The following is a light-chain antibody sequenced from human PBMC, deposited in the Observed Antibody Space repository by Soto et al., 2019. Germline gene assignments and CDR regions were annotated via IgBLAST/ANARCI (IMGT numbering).Light chain of an antibody. J-gene: IGLJ2*01. CDR1: SSNIGSNY. CDR2: SNN. Sequence: QSVLTQPPSTSGTPGQRVTISCSGSSSNIGSNYVYWYQQLPGTAPKLLIYSNNQRPSGVPDRFSGSKSGTSASLAISGLRSEDEAEYYCAAWDDSLDVVLFGGGTKVTVL. V-gene: IGLV1-47*02. CDR3: AAWDDSLDVVL.